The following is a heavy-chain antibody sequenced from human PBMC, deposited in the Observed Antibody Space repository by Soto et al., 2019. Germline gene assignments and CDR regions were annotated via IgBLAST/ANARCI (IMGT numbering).Heavy chain of an antibody. Sequence: EVQLVESGGGLVQPGGSLRLSCAASGFTFSSYSMNWVRQAPGKGLEGVSYISSSSSTIYYADSVKGRFTISRDNAKNSLYLQMNSLRDEDTAVYYCARDAATMVRGVIYFDYWGQGTLVTVSS. CDR1: GFTFSSYS. J-gene: IGHJ4*02. CDR3: ARDAATMVRGVIYFDY. V-gene: IGHV3-48*02. D-gene: IGHD3-10*01. CDR2: ISSSSSTI.